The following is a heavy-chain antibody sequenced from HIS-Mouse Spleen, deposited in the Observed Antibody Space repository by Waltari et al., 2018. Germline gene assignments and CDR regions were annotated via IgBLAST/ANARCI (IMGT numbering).Heavy chain of an antibody. CDR2: IDWDDDK. J-gene: IGHJ4*02. CDR1: GFSLSTTGMC. D-gene: IGHD6-19*01. V-gene: IGHV2-70*15. Sequence: QVTLRESGPALVTPTQTLTLTCTFSGFSLSTTGMCVILILPPPGKALEWLARIDWDDDKYYSTSLKTRLTISKDTSKNQVVLTMTNMDPVDTATYYCARIAEGYSSGWYAFDYWGQGTLVTVSS. CDR3: ARIAEGYSSGWYAFDY.